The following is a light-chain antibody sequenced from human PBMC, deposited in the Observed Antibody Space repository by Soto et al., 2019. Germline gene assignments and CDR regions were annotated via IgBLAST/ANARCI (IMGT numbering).Light chain of an antibody. Sequence: QSVLTQPPSVSGAPGQRVTISCTGSSSNIGATYDVHWYQHLPGTAPKLLIYGNTNRPSGVPDRFSGSKSGTSASLAITGLQAEDETDYYCQSYDSSLSTWVFGGGTQLTVL. CDR2: GNT. CDR3: QSYDSSLSTWV. CDR1: SSNIGATYD. J-gene: IGLJ3*02. V-gene: IGLV1-40*01.